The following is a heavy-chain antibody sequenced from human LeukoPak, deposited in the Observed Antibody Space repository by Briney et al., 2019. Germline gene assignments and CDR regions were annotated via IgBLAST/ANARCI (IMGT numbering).Heavy chain of an antibody. D-gene: IGHD5-12*01. CDR3: AKDIEWLRLGHGVDY. Sequence: GGSLRLSCAASGFTFDDYTMHWVRQAPGKGLEWVSLMSWDGGSTYYADSVKGRFTISRDNSKNSLYLQMNSLRTEDTALYYCAKDIEWLRLGHGVDYWGQGTLVTVSS. J-gene: IGHJ4*02. CDR2: MSWDGGST. V-gene: IGHV3-43*01. CDR1: GFTFDDYT.